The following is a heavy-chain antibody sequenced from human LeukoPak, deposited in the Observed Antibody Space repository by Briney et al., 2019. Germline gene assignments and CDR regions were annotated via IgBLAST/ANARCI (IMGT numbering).Heavy chain of an antibody. V-gene: IGHV3-43*02. Sequence: PGGSLRLSCAASGFTSDDYAMHWVRQAPGKGLEWVSLVSGDGGSTYYADSVKGRFTISRDNSKNSLYLQMNSLRTEDTALYYCAKDTSSYYDFWSGYYDPGDYWGQGTLVTVSS. CDR2: VSGDGGST. CDR3: AKDTSSYYDFWSGYYDPGDY. CDR1: GFTSDDYA. J-gene: IGHJ4*02. D-gene: IGHD3-3*01.